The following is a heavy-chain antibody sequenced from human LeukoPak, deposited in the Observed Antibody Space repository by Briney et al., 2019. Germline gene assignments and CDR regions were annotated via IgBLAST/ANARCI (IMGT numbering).Heavy chain of an antibody. V-gene: IGHV3-23*01. D-gene: IGHD2-15*01. J-gene: IGHJ4*02. Sequence: GASLRLSCAASGFTFSTYAMSWVRQAPGKGLEWVSVISGGAGSTYYAGSVKGRFTISRDNSRSTLYLQMNSLRAEDTAVYFCANGYCSGGSCYWALGYWGQGALVTVSS. CDR3: ANGYCSGGSCYWALGY. CDR2: ISGGAGST. CDR1: GFTFSTYA.